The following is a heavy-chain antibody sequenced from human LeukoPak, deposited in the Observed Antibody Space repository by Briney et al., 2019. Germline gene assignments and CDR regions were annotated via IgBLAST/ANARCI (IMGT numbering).Heavy chain of an antibody. Sequence: GGSLRLSCAASGFTFSSYWMSWVRQAPGKGLEWVANIKQEGSEKYYVDSVKGRFTISRDNAKNSLYLQMNSLRAEDTAVYYCARDLFRILQSGGSWDYWGQGTLVTVSS. CDR2: IKQEGSEK. D-gene: IGHD2-15*01. CDR3: ARDLFRILQSGGSWDY. CDR1: GFTFSSYW. V-gene: IGHV3-7*01. J-gene: IGHJ4*02.